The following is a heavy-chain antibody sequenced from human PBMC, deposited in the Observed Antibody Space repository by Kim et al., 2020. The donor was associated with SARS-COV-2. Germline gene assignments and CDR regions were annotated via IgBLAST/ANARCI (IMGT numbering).Heavy chain of an antibody. J-gene: IGHJ5*02. Sequence: ASVKVSCKASGYTFTSYAMNWVRQAPGQGLEWMGWINTNTGNPTYAQGFTGRFVFSLDTSVSTAYLQISSLKAEDTAVYYCARDPSRHDYGDSMGFDPWGQGTLVTVSS. D-gene: IGHD4-17*01. CDR1: GYTFTSYA. V-gene: IGHV7-4-1*02. CDR2: INTNTGNP. CDR3: ARDPSRHDYGDSMGFDP.